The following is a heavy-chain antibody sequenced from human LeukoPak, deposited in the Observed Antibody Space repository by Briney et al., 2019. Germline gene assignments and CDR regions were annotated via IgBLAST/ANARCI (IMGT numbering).Heavy chain of an antibody. Sequence: ASVKVSCKASGYTFTGYYMHWVRQAPGQGLEWMGRINPNSGGTNYAQKFQGRGTMTRDTSISTAYMELSRLISDDTAVYYCARGLTGENAFDIWGQGTMVTVSS. CDR2: INPNSGGT. V-gene: IGHV1-2*06. D-gene: IGHD7-27*01. J-gene: IGHJ3*02. CDR3: ARGLTGENAFDI. CDR1: GYTFTGYY.